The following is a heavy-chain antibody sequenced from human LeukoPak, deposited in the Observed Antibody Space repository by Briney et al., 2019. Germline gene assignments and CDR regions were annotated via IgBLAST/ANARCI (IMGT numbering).Heavy chain of an antibody. J-gene: IGHJ4*02. CDR3: ATKTVRDVTPFDY. Sequence: GASVKVSCKASGYTFTGYYMHWVRQAPGQGLEWMGWINPISGGANYAQKFQGRVTMTRDTSISTAYMELSRLRSDDTAVYYCATKTVRDVTPFDYWGQGTLVTVSS. CDR1: GYTFTGYY. D-gene: IGHD2-21*02. V-gene: IGHV1-2*02. CDR2: INPISGGA.